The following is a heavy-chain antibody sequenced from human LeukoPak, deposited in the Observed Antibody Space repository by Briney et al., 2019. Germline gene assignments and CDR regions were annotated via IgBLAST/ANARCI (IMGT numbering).Heavy chain of an antibody. V-gene: IGHV4-34*01. CDR3: ARVSYSSGYHY. D-gene: IGHD3-22*01. J-gene: IGHJ4*02. CDR1: GGSFSGYY. Sequence: KASETLSLTCAVYGGSFSGYYWSWIRQRPGKGLEWIGEINHSGSTNYNPSLKSRVTISVDTSKNQFSLKLSSVTAADTAVYYCARVSYSSGYHYWGQGTLVTVSS. CDR2: INHSGST.